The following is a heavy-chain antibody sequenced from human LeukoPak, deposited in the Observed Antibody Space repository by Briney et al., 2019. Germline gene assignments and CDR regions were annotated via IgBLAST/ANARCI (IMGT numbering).Heavy chain of an antibody. D-gene: IGHD3-22*01. V-gene: IGHV3-15*01. CDR1: GFTFSNAW. J-gene: IGHJ4*02. Sequence: EGSLRLSCAASGFTFSNAWMSWVRQAPGKGLEWVGRIKSKTDGGTTDYAAPVKGRFTISRDDSKNTLYLQMNSLKTEDTAVYYCTTDPNYYDSSGYSLFDYWGQGTLVTVSS. CDR2: IKSKTDGGTT. CDR3: TTDPNYYDSSGYSLFDY.